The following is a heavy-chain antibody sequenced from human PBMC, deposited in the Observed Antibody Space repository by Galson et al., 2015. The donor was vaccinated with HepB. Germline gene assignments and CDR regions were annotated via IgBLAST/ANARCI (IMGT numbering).Heavy chain of an antibody. V-gene: IGHV3-9*01. D-gene: IGHD3-10*01. Sequence: SLRLSCAASGFTFDDYAMHWVRQAPGKGLEWVSGISWNSGSIGYADSVKGRFTISRDNAKNSLYLQMNSLRAEDTALYYCAKDRGDYYGSGNFDYWGQGTLVTVSS. J-gene: IGHJ4*02. CDR3: AKDRGDYYGSGNFDY. CDR2: ISWNSGSI. CDR1: GFTFDDYA.